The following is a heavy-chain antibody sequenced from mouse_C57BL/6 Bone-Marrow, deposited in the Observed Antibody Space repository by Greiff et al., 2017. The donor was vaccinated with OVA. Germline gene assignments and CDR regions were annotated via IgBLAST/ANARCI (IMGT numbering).Heavy chain of an antibody. CDR3: SLIYYGSPWFAY. CDR1: GFTFSNYW. J-gene: IGHJ3*01. D-gene: IGHD2-2*01. V-gene: IGHV6-3*01. Sequence: EVKVEESGGGLVQPGGSMKLSCVASGFTFSNYWMNWVRQSPEKGLEWVAQIRLKSDNYATHYAESVKGRFTISRDDSKSSVYLQMNNLRAEDTGIYYCSLIYYGSPWFAYWGQGTLVTVSA. CDR2: IRLKSDNYAT.